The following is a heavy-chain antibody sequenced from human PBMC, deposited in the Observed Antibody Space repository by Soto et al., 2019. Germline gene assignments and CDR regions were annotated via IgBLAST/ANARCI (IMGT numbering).Heavy chain of an antibody. J-gene: IGHJ6*02. Sequence: XETLCLTGAVYGGSFSGYYWSWIRQPPGKGLEWIGEINHSGSTNYNPSLKSRVTISVDTSKNQFSLKLSSVTAADTAVYYCARQVLRYFDWLSSADGMDVWGQGTTVTVSS. V-gene: IGHV4-34*01. D-gene: IGHD3-9*01. CDR1: GGSFSGYY. CDR3: ARQVLRYFDWLSSADGMDV. CDR2: INHSGST.